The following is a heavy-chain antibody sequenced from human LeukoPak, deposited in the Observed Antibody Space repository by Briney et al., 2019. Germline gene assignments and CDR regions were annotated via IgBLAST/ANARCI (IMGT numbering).Heavy chain of an antibody. CDR2: ISSSGNT. D-gene: IGHD3-3*01. Sequence: SETLSLTCTVSGGSLTNGPFYWNWIRQPAGKGLEWIGRISSSGNTNYRAYLDSRVTISIDTSKNEFYLQLTSVAAADTAMYFCARGDFANGFFTHWGQGILVTVSS. V-gene: IGHV4-61*02. CDR3: ARGDFANGFFTH. J-gene: IGHJ4*02. CDR1: GGSLTNGPFY.